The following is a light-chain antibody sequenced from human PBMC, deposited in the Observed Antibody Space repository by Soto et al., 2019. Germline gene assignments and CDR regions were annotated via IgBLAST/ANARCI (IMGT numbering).Light chain of an antibody. CDR1: SSDVGGYNY. V-gene: IGLV2-8*01. Sequence: QCALTQLPSGTGLAVQSVTISCTGTSSDVGGYNYVSWYQQHPGKAPKLMIYEVSKRPSGVPDRFSGSKSGNTASLTVSGLQAEDEADYYCSSYAGSNKYDFATGTKVTVL. CDR3: SSYAGSNKYD. J-gene: IGLJ1*01. CDR2: EVS.